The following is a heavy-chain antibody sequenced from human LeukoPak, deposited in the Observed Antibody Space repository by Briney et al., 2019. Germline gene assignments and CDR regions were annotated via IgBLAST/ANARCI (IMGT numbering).Heavy chain of an antibody. Sequence: QTGRSLRLSCAASGFTFSSYAMHWVRQAPGKGLEYVSAISSNGGSTYYADSVKGRFTISRDNSKNTLYLQMSSLRAEDTAVYYCVKSSGPAVLWFEAGMDVWGQGTTVTVSS. V-gene: IGHV3-64D*06. D-gene: IGHD3-10*01. CDR1: GFTFSSYA. CDR3: VKSSGPAVLWFEAGMDV. CDR2: ISSNGGST. J-gene: IGHJ6*02.